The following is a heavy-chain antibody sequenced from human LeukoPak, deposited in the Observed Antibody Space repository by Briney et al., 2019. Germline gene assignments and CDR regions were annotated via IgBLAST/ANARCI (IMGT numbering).Heavy chain of an antibody. D-gene: IGHD3-3*01. CDR1: GYTFTGCY. CDR2: INPNSGGT. V-gene: IGHV1-2*02. Sequence: ASVKVSCKASGYTFTGCYMHWVRQAPGQGLEWMGWINPNSGGTNYAQKFQGRVTMTRDTSISTAYMELSRLRSDDTAVYYCAREAVAYDFWSGYYTEDAFDIWGQGTMVTVSS. CDR3: AREAVAYDFWSGYYTEDAFDI. J-gene: IGHJ3*02.